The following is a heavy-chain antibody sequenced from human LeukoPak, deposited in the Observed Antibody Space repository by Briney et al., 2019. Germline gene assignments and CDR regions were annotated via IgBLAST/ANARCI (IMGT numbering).Heavy chain of an antibody. J-gene: IGHJ4*02. D-gene: IGHD5-18*01. V-gene: IGHV4-59*12. CDR2: IYYSGNT. CDR1: GGSISSYY. CDR3: ARGRASYGSDY. Sequence: SETLSLTCTVSGGSISSYYWSWIRQPPGKGLEWIGYIYYSGNTNYNPSLKSRVTISVDTSKNQFSLKLSSVTAADTAVYYCARGRASYGSDYWGQGTLVTVSS.